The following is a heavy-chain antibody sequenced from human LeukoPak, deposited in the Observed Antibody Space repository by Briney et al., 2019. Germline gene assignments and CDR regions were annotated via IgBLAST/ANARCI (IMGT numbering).Heavy chain of an antibody. J-gene: IGHJ6*02. V-gene: IGHV5-51*01. CDR2: IYPGDSDT. Sequence: GESLKISCKGSGYSFTSYWIGWVRPMPGKGLEGMVIIYPGDSDTRCSPSFQGQVTISADKSISTAYLQWSSLKASDTAMYYCARAVDYYYYGMDVWGQGTTVTVSS. D-gene: IGHD5-24*01. CDR3: ARAVDYYYYGMDV. CDR1: GYSFTSYW.